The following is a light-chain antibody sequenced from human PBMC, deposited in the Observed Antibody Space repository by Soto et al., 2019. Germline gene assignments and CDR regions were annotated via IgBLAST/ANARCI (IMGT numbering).Light chain of an antibody. V-gene: IGLV2-23*01. Sequence: QSVLTQPASVAGSPGQSITISCTGTSSDVGSYNLVSWYQQHPGKAPKLMIYEGSKRPSGVSNRFSGSKSGNTASLTISGLQAADESDYYCCSYAGSSTVFGGGTKLTVL. CDR1: SSDVGSYNL. CDR3: CSYAGSSTV. CDR2: EGS. J-gene: IGLJ2*01.